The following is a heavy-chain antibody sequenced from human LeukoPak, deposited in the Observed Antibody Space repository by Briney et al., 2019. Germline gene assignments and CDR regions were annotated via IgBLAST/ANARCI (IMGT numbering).Heavy chain of an antibody. CDR3: ATGTGGILEWLLHNPQYYYYYYGMDV. Sequence: ASVKVSCKVSGYTLTELSMHWVRQAPGKGLEWMGGFDPEDGETIYAQKFQGRVTMTKDTSTDTAYMELSSLRSEDTAVYYCATGTGGILEWLLHNPQYYYYYYGMDVWGQGTTVTVSS. J-gene: IGHJ6*02. D-gene: IGHD3-3*01. CDR1: GYTLTELS. CDR2: FDPEDGET. V-gene: IGHV1-24*01.